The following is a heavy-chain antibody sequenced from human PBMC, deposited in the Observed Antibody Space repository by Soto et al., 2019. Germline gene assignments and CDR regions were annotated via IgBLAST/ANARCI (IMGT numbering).Heavy chain of an antibody. CDR1: GGSISTVDYW. J-gene: IGHJ4*02. CDR2: IYDGGRT. D-gene: IGHD7-27*01. CDR3: ARGPSGDKVDS. Sequence: QVQLQESGPGLVTPSQTLSLTCTVSGGSISTVDYWWSWIRQSPDMGLEWIGHIYDGGRTYNNPSLESRVTMSVDTSKSQLSLTLSSVSAADTAVYYCARGPSGDKVDSWGQGTLVTVSS. V-gene: IGHV4-30-4*01.